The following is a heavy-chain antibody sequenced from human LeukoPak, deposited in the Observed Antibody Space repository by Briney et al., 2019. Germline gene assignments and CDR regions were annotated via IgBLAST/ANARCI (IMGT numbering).Heavy chain of an antibody. J-gene: IGHJ4*02. CDR1: GFTFTNYW. V-gene: IGHV3-7*01. D-gene: IGHD1-26*01. CDR3: ARDKIVGATLFDY. Sequence: GGSLRLSCAASGFTFTNYWMSWVRQAPGKGLELVANIKQDRSEKYYVDSVKGRFTISRDNAKNSLYLQMNSLRAEDTAVYYCARDKIVGATLFDYWGQGTLVTVSS. CDR2: IKQDRSEK.